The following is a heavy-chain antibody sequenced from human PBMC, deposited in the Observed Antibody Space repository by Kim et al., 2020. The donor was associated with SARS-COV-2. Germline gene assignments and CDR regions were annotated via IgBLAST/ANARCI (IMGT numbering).Heavy chain of an antibody. CDR2: ISYDGSNK. CDR1: GFTFSSYA. Sequence: GGSLRLSCAASGFTFSSYAMHWVRQAPGKGLEWVAVISYDGSNKYYADSVKGRFTISRDNSKNTLYLQMNSLRAEDTAVYYCARDRVAVINNWFDPWGQGTLVTVSS. CDR3: ARDRVAVINNWFDP. V-gene: IGHV3-30*04. J-gene: IGHJ5*02.